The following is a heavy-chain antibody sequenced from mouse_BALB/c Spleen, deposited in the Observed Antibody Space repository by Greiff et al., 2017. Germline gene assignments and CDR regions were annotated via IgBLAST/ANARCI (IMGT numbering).Heavy chain of an antibody. CDR3: ARLITTPRWYFDV. Sequence: QVQLQQSAAELARPGASVKMSCKASGYTFTSYTMHWVKQRPGQGLEWIGYINPSSGYTEYNQKFKDKTTLTADKSSSTAYMQLSSLTSEDSAVYYCARLITTPRWYFDVWGAGTTVTVSS. D-gene: IGHD1-1*01. V-gene: IGHV1-4*02. CDR2: INPSSGYT. J-gene: IGHJ1*01. CDR1: GYTFTSYT.